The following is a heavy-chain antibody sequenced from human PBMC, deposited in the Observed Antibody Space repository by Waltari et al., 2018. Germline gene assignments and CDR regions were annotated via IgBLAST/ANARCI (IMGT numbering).Heavy chain of an antibody. J-gene: IGHJ6*02. Sequence: EVQLVQSGAEVKKPGESLKISCKGSGYSFTSYWIGWVRKMPGKGLEWLGNIYPGDSDTRYSPSFQGQVTITADKSISTYYLQWSSLKASDTAMYYCAGHERRRWLLYAMDVWGQGTTVIVSS. V-gene: IGHV5-51*01. CDR2: IYPGDSDT. CDR3: AGHERRRWLLYAMDV. CDR1: GYSFTSYW. D-gene: IGHD5-12*01.